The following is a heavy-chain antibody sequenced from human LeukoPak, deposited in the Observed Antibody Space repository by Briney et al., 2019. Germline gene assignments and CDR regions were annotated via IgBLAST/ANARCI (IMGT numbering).Heavy chain of an antibody. J-gene: IGHJ6*02. CDR3: ARLRPDYDILTGFPMDV. Sequence: KPSETLSLTCSVSGGSISSYSWSWIRQPPGKGLEWIGYIYYSGSANYNPSLKRRVTQSVDTSKNQFSLKLISVTAVDTAVYYCARLRPDYDILTGFPMDVWGPGTTVTVSS. CDR1: GGSISSYS. V-gene: IGHV4-59*01. CDR2: IYYSGSA. D-gene: IGHD3-9*01.